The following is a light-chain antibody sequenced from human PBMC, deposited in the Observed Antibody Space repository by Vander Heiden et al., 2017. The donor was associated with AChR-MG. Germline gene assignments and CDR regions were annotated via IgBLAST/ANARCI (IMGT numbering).Light chain of an antibody. CDR2: SNN. V-gene: IGLV1-44*01. Sequence: QSVLTQPPSASGTPGQRVTISCSGSSSNIGSNSVNWYQQLPGTAPKLLIYSNNQRPSGVPDRFSGSKSGTSASLVTSGLQSEDEADYDCAAWDDSLNAVVFGGGTKVTVL. J-gene: IGLJ2*01. CDR1: SSNIGSNS. CDR3: AAWDDSLNAVV.